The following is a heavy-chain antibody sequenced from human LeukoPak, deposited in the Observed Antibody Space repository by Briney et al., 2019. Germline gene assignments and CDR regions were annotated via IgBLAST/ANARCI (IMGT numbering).Heavy chain of an antibody. CDR2: IYYSGST. CDR1: GGSIGSSSYY. Sequence: PSETLSLTCTVSGGSIGSSSYYWGWIRQPPGKGLEWIGSIYYSGSTYYNPSLKSRVTISVDTSKNQFSLKLSSVTAADTAVYYCARLDTTFLDYWDQGTLVTVSS. V-gene: IGHV4-39*01. CDR3: ARLDTTFLDY. J-gene: IGHJ4*02. D-gene: IGHD1-1*01.